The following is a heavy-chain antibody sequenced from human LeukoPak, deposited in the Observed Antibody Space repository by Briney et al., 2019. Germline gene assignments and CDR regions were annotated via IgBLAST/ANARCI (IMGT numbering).Heavy chain of an antibody. Sequence: SETLSLTCTVSGYSISSGYYWGWIRQPPGKGLEWIGSIYHSGSTYYNPSLKSRVTISVDTSKNQFSLKLSSVTAADTAVYYCAREGTRNYYGGIDYWGQGTLVTVSS. CDR3: AREGTRNYYGGIDY. CDR2: IYHSGST. V-gene: IGHV4-38-2*02. CDR1: GYSISSGYY. J-gene: IGHJ4*02. D-gene: IGHD4-23*01.